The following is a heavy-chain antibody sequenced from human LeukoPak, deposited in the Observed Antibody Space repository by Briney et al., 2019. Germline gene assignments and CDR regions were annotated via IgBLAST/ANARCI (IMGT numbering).Heavy chain of an antibody. V-gene: IGHV4-59*12. CDR1: GGSISSYY. CDR2: IYYSGST. D-gene: IGHD4-11*01. CDR3: ARPAYSNYVPPPYGGQAGRAFDI. Sequence: PSETLSLTCTVPGGSISSYYWSWIRQPPGKGLEWIGYIYYSGSTNYNPSLKSRVTISLDTSKNQFSLKLSSVTAADTAVYYCARPAYSNYVPPPYGGQAGRAFDIWGQGTMVTVSS. J-gene: IGHJ3*02.